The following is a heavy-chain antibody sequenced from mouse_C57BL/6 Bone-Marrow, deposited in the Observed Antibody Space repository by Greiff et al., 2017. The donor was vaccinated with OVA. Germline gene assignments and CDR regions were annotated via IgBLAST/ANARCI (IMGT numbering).Heavy chain of an antibody. V-gene: IGHV1-55*01. Sequence: QVQLQQPGAELVKPGASVKVSCKASGYTFTSYWMHWVKQRPGQGLEWIGDIYPGSGSTNYNEKFKSKATLTVDTSSSTAYMQLSSLTAEDSAVYYCASGASYSSWFAYWGQGTLVTVSA. CDR3: ASGASYSSWFAY. CDR2: IYPGSGST. D-gene: IGHD2-12*01. CDR1: GYTFTSYW. J-gene: IGHJ3*01.